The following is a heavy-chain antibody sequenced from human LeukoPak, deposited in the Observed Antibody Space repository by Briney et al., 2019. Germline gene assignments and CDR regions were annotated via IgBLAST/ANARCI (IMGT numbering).Heavy chain of an antibody. J-gene: IGHJ3*02. CDR2: MNPNSGNT. D-gene: IGHD2-21*02. CDR3: ARTRLRSYLAYCGGDCYSGDAFDI. Sequence: AASVKVSCKTSGYTFTSYDINWVRQATGQGLEWMGWMNPNSGNTGYAQKFQGRVTMTRNTSISTAYMELSSLRSEDTAVYYCARTRLRSYLAYCGGDCYSGDAFDIWGQGTMVTVSS. V-gene: IGHV1-8*01. CDR1: GYTFTSYD.